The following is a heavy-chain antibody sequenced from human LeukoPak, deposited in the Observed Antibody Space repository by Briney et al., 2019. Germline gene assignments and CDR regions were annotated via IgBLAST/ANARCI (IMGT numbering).Heavy chain of an antibody. D-gene: IGHD6-13*01. CDR3: ARRFGQQLARQYFDL. Sequence: SETLSLTGTVSGGSISSYYWSWIRQPPGKGLEWIGEINHSGSTNYNPSLKSRVTISVDTSKNQFSLKLSSVTAADTAVYYCARRFGQQLARQYFDLWGRGTLVTVSS. V-gene: IGHV4-34*01. CDR1: GGSISSYY. CDR2: INHSGST. J-gene: IGHJ2*01.